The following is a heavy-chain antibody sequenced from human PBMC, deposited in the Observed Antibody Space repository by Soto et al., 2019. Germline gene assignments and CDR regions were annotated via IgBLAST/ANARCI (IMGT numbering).Heavy chain of an antibody. CDR3: ARSQGSSTSLEIYYSYYYGMDV. D-gene: IGHD2-2*01. J-gene: IGHJ6*02. Sequence: QVQLVQSGAEVKKPGSSVKVSCKASGGTFSSYAISWVRQAPGQGLEWMGGIIPISGTANYAQKFQGRVTITADESTSTAYIELSRLRSEDTAVYYCARSQGSSTSLEIYYSYYYGMDVWGQGPTVTVSS. V-gene: IGHV1-69*01. CDR1: GGTFSSYA. CDR2: IIPISGTA.